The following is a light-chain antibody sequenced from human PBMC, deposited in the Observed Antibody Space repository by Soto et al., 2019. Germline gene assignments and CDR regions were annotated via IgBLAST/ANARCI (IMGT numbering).Light chain of an antibody. J-gene: IGKJ1*01. Sequence: ILVTQSPGTLSLSPGERATLSCRASQSVISYLAWYQQKPGQAPRLLIYGASSRATGIPDRFSGSGSGTDFTLTISRLEPEDFAVYYCQQYGSSPWTFGQGTKVDIK. CDR1: QSVISY. V-gene: IGKV3-20*01. CDR3: QQYGSSPWT. CDR2: GAS.